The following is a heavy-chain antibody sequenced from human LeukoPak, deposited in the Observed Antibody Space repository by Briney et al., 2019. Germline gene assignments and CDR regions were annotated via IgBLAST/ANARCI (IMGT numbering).Heavy chain of an antibody. CDR3: AGGGIAAAGTGRSDP. CDR1: GGSISSYY. CDR2: IYTSGST. Sequence: PSETLSLTCTVSGGSISSYYWSWIRQPAGKGLEWIGRIYTSGSTNYNPSLKSRVTMSVETSKNQFSLKLSSVTAADTAVYYCAGGGIAAAGTGRSDPWGQGTLVTVSS. J-gene: IGHJ5*02. D-gene: IGHD6-13*01. V-gene: IGHV4-4*07.